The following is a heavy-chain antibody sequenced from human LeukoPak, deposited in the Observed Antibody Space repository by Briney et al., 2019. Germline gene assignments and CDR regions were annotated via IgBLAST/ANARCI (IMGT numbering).Heavy chain of an antibody. V-gene: IGHV3-74*01. D-gene: IGHD7-27*01. Sequence: AGGSLRLSCAASGFTFSSYWMHWVRQAPGKGLVWVSRINSDGSSTSYADSVKGRFTISRDNAKNTLYLQMSSLRAEDTAVYYCARAVATSRTGAFDIWGQGTMVTVSS. J-gene: IGHJ3*02. CDR2: INSDGSST. CDR3: ARAVATSRTGAFDI. CDR1: GFTFSSYW.